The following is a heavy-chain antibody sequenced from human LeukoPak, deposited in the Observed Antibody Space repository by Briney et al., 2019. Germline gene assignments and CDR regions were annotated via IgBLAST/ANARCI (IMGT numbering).Heavy chain of an antibody. CDR2: IYTSGST. Sequence: PSETLSLTCTVSGDSISGYYWSWIRQPPGEGLEWIGYIYTSGSTYYNPSLKGRVTMSVDTSKNQFSLKLSPVTAADTAVYYCARKYCSSVRCYDYFDYWGQGPLVTVSS. CDR1: GDSISGYY. CDR3: ARKYCSSVRCYDYFDY. V-gene: IGHV4-4*08. D-gene: IGHD2-2*01. J-gene: IGHJ4*02.